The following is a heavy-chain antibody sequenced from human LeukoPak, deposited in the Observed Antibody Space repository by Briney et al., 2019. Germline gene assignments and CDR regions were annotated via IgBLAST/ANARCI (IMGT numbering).Heavy chain of an antibody. Sequence: SETLSLTCTVSGGSISSSYWSWIRQPPGKGLGWIGYIYYSGSTNYNPSLKSRIAISLDTSKNQFSLDLSSVTAADTAIYYCARHYVFVYGGSSFDFWGQGTLVTVSA. CDR3: ARHYVFVYGGSSFDF. V-gene: IGHV4-59*08. J-gene: IGHJ4*02. CDR1: GGSISSSY. D-gene: IGHD3-16*01. CDR2: IYYSGST.